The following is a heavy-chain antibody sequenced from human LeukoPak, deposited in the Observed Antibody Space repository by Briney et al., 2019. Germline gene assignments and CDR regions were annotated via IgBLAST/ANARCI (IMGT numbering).Heavy chain of an antibody. CDR2: IIPIFGTA. Sequence: SSVKVSCKASGGTFSSYAISWVRQAPGQGLEWMGGIIPIFGTANYAQKFQGRVTITTDEPTSTAYMELSSLRSEDTAVYYCASFTCSSTSCYESHFDYWGQGTLVTVSS. V-gene: IGHV1-69*05. CDR3: ASFTCSSTSCYESHFDY. J-gene: IGHJ4*02. CDR1: GGTFSSYA. D-gene: IGHD2-2*01.